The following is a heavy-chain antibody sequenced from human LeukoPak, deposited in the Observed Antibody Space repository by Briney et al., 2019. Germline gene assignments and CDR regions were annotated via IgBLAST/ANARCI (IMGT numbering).Heavy chain of an antibody. CDR3: AREYYDYVWGSYRYQALDY. CDR1: GFTFSSYG. Sequence: GRSLRLSCAASGFTFSSYGMHWVRQAPGKGLEWVAVIWYDGSNKYYADSVKGRFTISRDNSKNTLYLQMNSLRAEDTAVYYCAREYYDYVWGSYRYQALDYWGQGTLVTVSS. D-gene: IGHD3-16*02. V-gene: IGHV3-33*01. J-gene: IGHJ4*02. CDR2: IWYDGSNK.